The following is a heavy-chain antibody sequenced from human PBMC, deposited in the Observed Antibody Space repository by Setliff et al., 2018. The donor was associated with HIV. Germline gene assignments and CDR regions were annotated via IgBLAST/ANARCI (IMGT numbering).Heavy chain of an antibody. CDR3: VRDWLVREIIAVYYFDH. Sequence: GGSLRLSCAASGFTFSSYSMNWVRQAPGKGLEWVSYISSSGNSIYYADSVKGRFSISRDNAKNSLYLQMNSLRAEDTAVYYCVRDWLVREIIAVYYFDHWGQGTQVTVSS. J-gene: IGHJ4*02. D-gene: IGHD3-10*01. CDR2: ISSSGNSI. CDR1: GFTFSSYS. V-gene: IGHV3-48*01.